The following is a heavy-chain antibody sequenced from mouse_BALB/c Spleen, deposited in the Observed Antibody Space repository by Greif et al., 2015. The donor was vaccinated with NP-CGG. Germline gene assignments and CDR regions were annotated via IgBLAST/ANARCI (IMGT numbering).Heavy chain of an antibody. D-gene: IGHD4-1*01. CDR3: ARRTGTEAMDY. J-gene: IGHJ4*01. V-gene: IGHV1-84*02. CDR1: GYTFTDYY. CDR2: IYPGSGNT. Sequence: LMESGPELVKPGASVKISCKASGYTFTDYYINWVKQKPGQGLEWIGWIYPGSGNTKYNEKFKGKATLTVDTSSSTAYMQLSSLTSEDTAVYFCARRTGTEAMDYWGQGISVTVSS.